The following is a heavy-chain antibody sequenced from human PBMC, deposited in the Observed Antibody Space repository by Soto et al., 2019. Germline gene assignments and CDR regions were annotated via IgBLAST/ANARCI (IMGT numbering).Heavy chain of an antibody. CDR3: ARDKGSGWGWFDP. Sequence: ASVKVSCKASGGTFSSYAISWVRQAPGQGLEWMGGTIPIFGTANYAQKFQGRVTITADESTSTAYMELSSLRSEDTAVYYCARDKGSGWGWFDPWGQGTQVTVSS. J-gene: IGHJ5*02. D-gene: IGHD6-19*01. CDR2: TIPIFGTA. CDR1: GGTFSSYA. V-gene: IGHV1-69*13.